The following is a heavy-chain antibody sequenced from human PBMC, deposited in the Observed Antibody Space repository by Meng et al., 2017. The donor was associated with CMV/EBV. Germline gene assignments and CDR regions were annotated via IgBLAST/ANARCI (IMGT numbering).Heavy chain of an antibody. CDR3: AKGIVVVPAASYYYGMDL. D-gene: IGHD2-2*01. CDR1: GFTFSSYG. V-gene: IGHV3-30*02. J-gene: IGHJ6*02. CDR2: IRYDGSNK. Sequence: GESLKISCAASGFTFSSYGMHWVRQAPGKGLEWVAFIRYDGSNKYYADSVKGRFTISRDNSKNTLYLQMNSLRAEDTAVYYCAKGIVVVPAASYYYGMDLWGQGTTVTVSS.